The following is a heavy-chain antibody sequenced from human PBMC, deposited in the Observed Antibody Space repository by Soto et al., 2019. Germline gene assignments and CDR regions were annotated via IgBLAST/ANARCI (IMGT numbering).Heavy chain of an antibody. J-gene: IGHJ3*02. D-gene: IGHD6-13*01. V-gene: IGHV3-30*18. CDR1: GFTFSSYG. CDR2: ISYDGSNK. CDR3: AKDFTPTAAAGIFDAFDI. Sequence: SLRLSCAASGFTFSSYGMHWVRQAPGKGLEWVAVISYDGSNKYYADSVKGRFTISRDNSKNTLYLQMNSLRAEDTAVYYCAKDFTPTAAAGIFDAFDIWGQGTMVTVSS.